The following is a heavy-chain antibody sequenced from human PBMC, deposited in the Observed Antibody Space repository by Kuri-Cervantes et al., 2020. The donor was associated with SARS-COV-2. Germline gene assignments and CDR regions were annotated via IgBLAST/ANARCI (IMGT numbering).Heavy chain of an antibody. CDR1: GFTFSSYW. J-gene: IGHJ4*02. CDR3: ARESRYVYGEFDF. Sequence: TCAASGFTFSSYWMSWVRQVPGKGLEWVANIKQRGNEKYYVDSVKGRFTISRDNAQNSLYLEMNSLRGEDTAVYYCARESRYVYGEFDFWGQGTLVTVSS. V-gene: IGHV3-7*03. CDR2: IKQRGNEK. D-gene: IGHD5-18*01.